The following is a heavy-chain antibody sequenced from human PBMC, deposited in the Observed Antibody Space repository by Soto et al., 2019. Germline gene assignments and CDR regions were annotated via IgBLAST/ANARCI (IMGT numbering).Heavy chain of an antibody. Sequence: SETLSLTCTVSGGSISSYYWSWIRQPPGKGLEWIGYIYYSGSTNYNPSLKGRVTISVDTSKNQFSLKLSSVTAADTAVYYCARYTVDRYYFDYWGQGTLVTVAS. V-gene: IGHV4-59*01. D-gene: IGHD3-22*01. CDR2: IYYSGST. J-gene: IGHJ4*02. CDR3: ARYTVDRYYFDY. CDR1: GGSISSYY.